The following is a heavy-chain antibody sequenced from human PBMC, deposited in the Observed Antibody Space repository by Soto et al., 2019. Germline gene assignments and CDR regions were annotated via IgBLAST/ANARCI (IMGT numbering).Heavy chain of an antibody. V-gene: IGHV4-59*08. D-gene: IGHD4-17*01. CDR1: GGSISSYY. J-gene: IGHJ2*01. CDR3: ARRGLAVHYWYFDL. Sequence: PSETLSLTCTVSGGSISSYYWSWIRQPPGKGLEWIGYIYYSGSTNYNPSLKSRVTISVDTSKNQFSLKLSSVTAADTAVYYCARRGLAVHYWYFDLWGRGTLVTVSS. CDR2: IYYSGST.